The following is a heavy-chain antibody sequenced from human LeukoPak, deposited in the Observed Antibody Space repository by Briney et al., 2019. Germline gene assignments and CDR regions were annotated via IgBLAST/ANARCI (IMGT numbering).Heavy chain of an antibody. CDR2: ISSSSSYT. D-gene: IGHD5-18*01. CDR3: ARDGHSYGYDLGY. J-gene: IGHJ4*02. CDR1: GFTFSDYY. V-gene: IGHV3-11*06. Sequence: GGSLRLSCAASGFTFSDYYMSWIRQAPGKGLEWVSYISSSSSYTNYADSVKGRFTISRDNANNSLYLQMNSLRAEDTAVYYCARDGHSYGYDLGYWGQGTLVTVSS.